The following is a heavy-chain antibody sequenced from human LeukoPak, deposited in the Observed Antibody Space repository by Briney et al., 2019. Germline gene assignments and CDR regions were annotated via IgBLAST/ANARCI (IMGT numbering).Heavy chain of an antibody. V-gene: IGHV4-4*07. D-gene: IGHD6-13*01. CDR1: GGSISSYY. Sequence: SETLSLTCTVSGGSISSYYWSWIRQPAGKGLEWIGHIYNSGSTNYNPSLKGRVTMSVATSKNQFSLHLSSVTAADTSVYYCARSAFLVTAPGLYYFDYWGQGTLVAVSS. CDR2: IYNSGST. CDR3: ARSAFLVTAPGLYYFDY. J-gene: IGHJ4*02.